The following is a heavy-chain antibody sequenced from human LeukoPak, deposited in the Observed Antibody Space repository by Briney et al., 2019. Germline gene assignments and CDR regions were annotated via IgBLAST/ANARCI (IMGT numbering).Heavy chain of an antibody. CDR2: INHSGST. CDR1: GGSFSGYY. D-gene: IGHD5-18*01. J-gene: IGHJ6*03. CDR3: ARGGGGYSYGHYYYYYMDV. Sequence: SETLSLTCAVYGGSFSGYYWSWLRQPPGKGREWGGEINHSGSTNYNPSLKGRVTISVDTSKNQFSLKLSSVTAADTAVYYCARGGGGYSYGHYYYYYMDVWGKGTTVTVSS. V-gene: IGHV4-34*01.